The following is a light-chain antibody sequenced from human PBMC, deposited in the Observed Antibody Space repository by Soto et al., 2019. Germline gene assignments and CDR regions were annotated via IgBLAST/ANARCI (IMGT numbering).Light chain of an antibody. J-gene: IGLJ1*01. CDR1: SSDVGGYDY. CDR3: SSYAGSSTYV. Sequence: QSAVTQPPCASGSPGQSVTISCTGTSSDVGGYDYVSWYQQHPGKAPKLMIYEVSKRPSGVPDRFSGSKSGNTASLTVSGLQAEDEADYYCSSYAGSSTYVFGTGTKLTVL. V-gene: IGLV2-8*01. CDR2: EVS.